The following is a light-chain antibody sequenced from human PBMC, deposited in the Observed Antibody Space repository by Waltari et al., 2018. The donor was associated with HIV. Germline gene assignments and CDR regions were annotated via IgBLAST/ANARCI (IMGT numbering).Light chain of an antibody. CDR3: QSADSSGSSVV. CDR2: GNI. J-gene: IGLJ2*01. CDR1: SSNIGAGHD. Sequence: QTVLTQPPSVSGAPGQRVTISCTGSSSNIGAGHDVNWYQHLPGTSPKLLIYGNIKRPSGVPDRFSGSSSGTTVTLTISGVQADDEADYYCQSADSSGSSVVFGGGTKLTVL. V-gene: IGLV1-40*01.